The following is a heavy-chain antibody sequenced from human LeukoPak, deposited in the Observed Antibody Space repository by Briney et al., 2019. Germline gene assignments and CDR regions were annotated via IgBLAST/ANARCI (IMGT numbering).Heavy chain of an antibody. CDR3: AKGIAAAGTRYYFDY. V-gene: IGHV3-23*01. Sequence: GGSLRLSCAASGFTFSSYAMSRVRQAPGKGLEWVSAISGSGGSTYYADSVKGRFTISRDNSKNTLYLQMNSLRAEDTAVYYCAKGIAAAGTRYYFDYWGQGTLVTVSS. D-gene: IGHD6-13*01. CDR2: ISGSGGST. CDR1: GFTFSSYA. J-gene: IGHJ4*02.